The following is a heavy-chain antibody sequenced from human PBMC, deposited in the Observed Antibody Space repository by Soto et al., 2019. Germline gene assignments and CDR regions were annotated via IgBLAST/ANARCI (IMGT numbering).Heavy chain of an antibody. D-gene: IGHD2-21*02. CDR3: ATQLHHCGCACYRGPYFGMDV. Sequence: QVQLVQSGSEVKEPGASVKVSCKASGYTFTGYYVLWVRQAPGQGTECMGWINHYTGGTNYAQKFQGRVTMTRDTSISSSYMELSKLIADDTVVSYCATQLHHCGCACYRGPYFGMDVWGQWTTVTVSS. CDR2: INHYTGGT. J-gene: IGHJ6*02. V-gene: IGHV1-2*02. CDR1: GYTFTGYY.